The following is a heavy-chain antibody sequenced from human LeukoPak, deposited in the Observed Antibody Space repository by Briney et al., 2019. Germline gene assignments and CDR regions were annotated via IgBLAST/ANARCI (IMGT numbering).Heavy chain of an antibody. CDR3: ARLRRDINDWYADDC. CDR1: GGSVNTYY. Sequence: PSETLSLTCSVSGGSVNTYYWSWIRQSAGGGLGWIGRISMTEGTNYNPSLKSRVSMSVDASKNQVSLKLGSVTAADTAVYYCARLRRDINDWYADDCWGQGTLVTVSS. J-gene: IGHJ4*02. V-gene: IGHV4-4*07. D-gene: IGHD6-19*01. CDR2: ISMTEGT.